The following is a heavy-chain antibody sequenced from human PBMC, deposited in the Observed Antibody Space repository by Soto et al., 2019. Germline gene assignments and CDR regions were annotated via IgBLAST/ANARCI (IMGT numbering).Heavy chain of an antibody. CDR3: ARAVGAFSSGYDETMVYYFDY. CDR2: INAGNGNT. V-gene: IGHV1-3*01. CDR1: GYTFTSYA. Sequence: ASVKVSCKASGYTFTSYAMHWVRQAPGQRLEWMGWINAGNGNTNYAQKLQGRVTMTTDTSTSTAYMELRSLRSDDAAVCYCARAVGAFSSGYDETMVYYFDYRGQGTLVTVSS. J-gene: IGHJ4*02. D-gene: IGHD5-12*01.